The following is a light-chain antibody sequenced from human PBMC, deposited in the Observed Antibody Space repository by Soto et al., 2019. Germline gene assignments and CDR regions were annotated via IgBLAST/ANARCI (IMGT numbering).Light chain of an antibody. Sequence: DIHLPQSPSSLSASVGERVTITCRASQSSSTWLAWYQQKPGKAPKLLIYDASSLESGVTSRFRGSGSGTEFTLTISSLQPDDFATYYCQQYNSYWTFGQGTKVDIK. V-gene: IGKV1-5*01. J-gene: IGKJ1*01. CDR2: DAS. CDR3: QQYNSYWT. CDR1: QSSSTW.